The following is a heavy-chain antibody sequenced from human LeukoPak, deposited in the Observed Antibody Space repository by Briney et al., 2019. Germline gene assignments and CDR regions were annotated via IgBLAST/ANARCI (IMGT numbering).Heavy chain of an antibody. CDR3: ARDGDGYNH. Sequence: PSETLSLTCAVYGGSFSGYYWSWIRQPPGKGLEWIGYIYYSGSTNYNPSLKSRVTISVDTPKNQFSLKLSSVTAADTAVYYCARDGDGYNHWGQGTLVTVSS. V-gene: IGHV4-59*01. CDR1: GGSFSGYY. J-gene: IGHJ5*02. D-gene: IGHD5-24*01. CDR2: IYYSGST.